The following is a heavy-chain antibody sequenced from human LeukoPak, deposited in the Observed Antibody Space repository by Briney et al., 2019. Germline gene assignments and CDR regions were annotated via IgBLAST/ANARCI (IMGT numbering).Heavy chain of an antibody. CDR3: ARHKAYGSGSYSPYYFDY. CDR1: GGSISSSSYY. CDR2: IYYSGST. D-gene: IGHD3-10*01. V-gene: IGHV4-39*07. Sequence: SETLSLTCTVSGGSISSSSYYWGWIRQPPGKGLEWIGSIYYSGSTYYNPSLKSRVTISVDTSKNQFSLKLSSVTAADTAVYYCARHKAYGSGSYSPYYFDYWGQGIQVTVSS. J-gene: IGHJ4*02.